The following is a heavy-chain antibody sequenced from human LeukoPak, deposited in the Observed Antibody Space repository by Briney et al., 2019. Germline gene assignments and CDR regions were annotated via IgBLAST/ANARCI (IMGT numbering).Heavy chain of an antibody. CDR3: ARVAGYSSSRARVSEY. D-gene: IGHD6-13*01. CDR1: GGTFSSYA. CDR2: IIPIFGTA. Sequence: ASVKVSCKASGGTFSSYAISWVRQAPGQGLEWMGGIIPIFGTANYAQKFQGRVTITADESTSTAYMELSSLRSEDTAVYYCARVAGYSSSRARVSEYWGQGTLVTVSS. J-gene: IGHJ4*02. V-gene: IGHV1-69*13.